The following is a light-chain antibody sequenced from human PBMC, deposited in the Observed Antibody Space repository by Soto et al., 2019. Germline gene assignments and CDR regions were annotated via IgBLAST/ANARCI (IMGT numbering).Light chain of an antibody. CDR1: QTVSSY. Sequence: IVLTQSPATLSFSPGERATLSCRASQTVSSYLAWFQQKPGQAPRLLIYDASKRATGIPARFSGRGSGTDFTLTISSLEPEDFAVYYCQQRSNWPITFGQGTRLEIK. J-gene: IGKJ5*01. CDR3: QQRSNWPIT. V-gene: IGKV3-11*01. CDR2: DAS.